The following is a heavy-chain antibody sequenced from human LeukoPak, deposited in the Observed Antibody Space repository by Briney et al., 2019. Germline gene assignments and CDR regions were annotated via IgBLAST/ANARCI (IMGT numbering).Heavy chain of an antibody. V-gene: IGHV1-8*03. CDR3: ARGVLGWFGELLPGAHMDV. CDR2: MNPNSGNT. CDR1: GYTFTSYD. Sequence: ASVKVSCKASGYTFTSYDINRVRQATGQGLEWMGWMNPNSGNTGDAQKFQGRVTITRNTSISTAYMELSSLRSEDTAVYYCARGVLGWFGELLPGAHMDVWGKGTTVTVSS. D-gene: IGHD3-10*01. J-gene: IGHJ6*03.